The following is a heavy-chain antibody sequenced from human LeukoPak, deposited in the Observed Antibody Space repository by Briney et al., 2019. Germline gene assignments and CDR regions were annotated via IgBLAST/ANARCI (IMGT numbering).Heavy chain of an antibody. J-gene: IGHJ4*02. CDR1: GYMFSTYG. V-gene: IGHV1-18*01. CDR3: ARRRSEEFDFDC. D-gene: IGHD6-19*01. CDR2: ISGYNGNT. Sequence: GASVKVSCNASGYMFSTYGISWVRQAPGQGLEWMGCISGYNGNTNYAQKLQVRVTMTTDTSTSTDYLELRSMRSDDTAVYYCARRRSEEFDFDCWGQGTLVTVSS.